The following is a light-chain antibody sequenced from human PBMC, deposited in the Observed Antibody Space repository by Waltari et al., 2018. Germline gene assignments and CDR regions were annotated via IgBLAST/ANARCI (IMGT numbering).Light chain of an antibody. Sequence: QSALTQPPSASGSPGQSVTISCTGTIGDVHGYSFVSWYQNHTGKTPKLIIYEVSKRPSGVPERFSGSKSGNTASLTVAGLQAEDEAYYYCSAFAGSNNPVVFGGGTKLTVL. V-gene: IGLV2-8*01. CDR1: IGDVHGYSF. CDR3: SAFAGSNNPVV. CDR2: EVS. J-gene: IGLJ2*01.